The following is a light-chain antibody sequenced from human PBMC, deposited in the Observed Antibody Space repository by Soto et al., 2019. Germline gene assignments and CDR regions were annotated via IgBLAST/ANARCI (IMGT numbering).Light chain of an antibody. V-gene: IGLV1-40*01. Sequence: QSVLTQPPSVSGAPGQRVTISCTGSSSNIGAGYHVHWYQQLPGPAPKLLIYGNTNRPSGVPDRFSGSKSGTSASLAITGLQAEDEADYYCQSYDSSLSGSKVFGGGTKLTVL. CDR2: GNT. CDR3: QSYDSSLSGSKV. J-gene: IGLJ2*01. CDR1: SSNIGAGYH.